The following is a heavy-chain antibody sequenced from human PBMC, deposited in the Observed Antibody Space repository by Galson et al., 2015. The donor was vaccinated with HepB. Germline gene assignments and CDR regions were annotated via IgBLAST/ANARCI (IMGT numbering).Heavy chain of an antibody. CDR1: GGTFSSYA. V-gene: IGHV1-69*13. D-gene: IGHD6-6*01. Sequence: SVKVSCKASGGTFSSYAISWVRQAPGQGLEWMGGIIPIFGTANYAQKFRGRVTITADESTSTAYMELSSLRSEDTAVYYCARGTSGSSPHFDYWGQGTLVTVSS. CDR3: ARGTSGSSPHFDY. CDR2: IIPIFGTA. J-gene: IGHJ4*02.